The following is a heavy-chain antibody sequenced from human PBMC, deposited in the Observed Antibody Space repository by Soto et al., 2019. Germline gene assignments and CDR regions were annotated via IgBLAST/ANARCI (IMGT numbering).Heavy chain of an antibody. CDR3: ARGLGSSSSGIDY. Sequence: SETLSLTCAVYGGSFSGYYWSWIRQPPGKGLEWIGEINHSGSTNYNPSLKSRVTISVDTSKNQFSLKLSSVTAADTAVYYCARGLGSSSSGIDYWGQGTLVTVS. D-gene: IGHD6-6*01. CDR2: INHSGST. J-gene: IGHJ4*02. V-gene: IGHV4-34*01. CDR1: GGSFSGYY.